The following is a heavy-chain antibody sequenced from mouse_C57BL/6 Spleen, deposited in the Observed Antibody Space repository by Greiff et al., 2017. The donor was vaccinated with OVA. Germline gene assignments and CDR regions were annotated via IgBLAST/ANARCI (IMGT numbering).Heavy chain of an antibody. D-gene: IGHD2-2*01. CDR1: GYTFTSYW. V-gene: IGHV1-69*01. Sequence: VQLQQPGAELVMPGASVKLSCKASGYTFTSYWMHWVKQRPGQGLEWIGEIAPSDSYTNYNQKFKGKSTLTVDKSSSTAYMQLSSLTSEDSAVYYCARSPYGYDGYYFDYWGQGTTLTVSS. J-gene: IGHJ2*01. CDR2: IAPSDSYT. CDR3: ARSPYGYDGYYFDY.